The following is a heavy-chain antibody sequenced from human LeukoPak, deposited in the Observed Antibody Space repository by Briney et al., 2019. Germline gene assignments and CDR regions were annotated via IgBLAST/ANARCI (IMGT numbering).Heavy chain of an antibody. CDR3: VEDRYYYYGMDV. J-gene: IGHJ6*02. Sequence: GASVKVSCKASGYTFTGYYMHWVRQAPGQGLEWMGWINPNSGGTNYAQKFQGRVTMTRDTSISTAYMELSRLRSHDTAVYYCVEDRYYYYGMDVWGQGTTVTVSS. CDR1: GYTFTGYY. V-gene: IGHV1-2*02. CDR2: INPNSGGT.